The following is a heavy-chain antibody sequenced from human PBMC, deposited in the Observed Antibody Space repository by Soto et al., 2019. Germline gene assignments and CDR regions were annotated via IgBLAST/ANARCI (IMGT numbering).Heavy chain of an antibody. D-gene: IGHD6-13*01. J-gene: IGHJ4*02. CDR1: GFTFSSYG. V-gene: IGHV3-30*18. Sequence: QVQLVESGGGVVQPGRSLRLSCAASGFTFSSYGMHWVRQAPGKGLEWVAVISYDGSNKYYADSVKGRFTISRDNSKNTLYLQMNSLRAEDTAVYYCAKARAIAAAGTIDYWGQGTLVTVSS. CDR3: AKARAIAAAGTIDY. CDR2: ISYDGSNK.